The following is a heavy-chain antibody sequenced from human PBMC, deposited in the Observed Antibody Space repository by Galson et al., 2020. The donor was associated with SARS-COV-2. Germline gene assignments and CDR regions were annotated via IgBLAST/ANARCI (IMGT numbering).Heavy chain of an antibody. Sequence: GGSLRLSCAASGFTFSSYGMHWVRQAPGKGLEWVAVIWYDGSNKYYADSVKGRFTISRDNSKNTLYLQMNSLRAEDTAVYYCARPYGSGSYLRFGWFDPWGQGTLVTVSS. CDR3: ARPYGSGSYLRFGWFDP. D-gene: IGHD3-10*01. CDR1: GFTFSSYG. J-gene: IGHJ5*02. V-gene: IGHV3-33*01. CDR2: IWYDGSNK.